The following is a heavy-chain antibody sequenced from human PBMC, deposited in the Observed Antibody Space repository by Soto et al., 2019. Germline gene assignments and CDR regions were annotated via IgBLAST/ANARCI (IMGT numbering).Heavy chain of an antibody. J-gene: IGHJ5*02. CDR2: MYYSGTT. D-gene: IGHD3-22*01. V-gene: IGHV4-39*01. CDR3: AVVDSTGNWFDP. CDR1: GGSISSIDFY. Sequence: SETLSLTCTVSGGSISSIDFYWGWLRQPPGKGLDFIGSMYYSGTTYYNPSLKNRITISVDTSKNQFSLKLISVTAADTAVYYCAVVDSTGNWFDPWGQGALVTVSS.